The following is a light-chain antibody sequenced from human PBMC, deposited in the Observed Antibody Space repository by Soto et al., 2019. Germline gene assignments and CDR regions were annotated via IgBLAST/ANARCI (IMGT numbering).Light chain of an antibody. J-gene: IGLJ3*02. V-gene: IGLV1-47*01. CDR1: SSNIGTNS. CDR3: STWDDSLRGWV. CDR2: NNT. Sequence: QSVLTQPPSASATPGQRVTISCSGSSSNIGTNSVYWYQQLPGTAPKVRIYNNTQRPSGVPDRFSASKSGTSASLAISGLRSDDEADYYCSTWDDSLRGWVFGGVTKLTVL.